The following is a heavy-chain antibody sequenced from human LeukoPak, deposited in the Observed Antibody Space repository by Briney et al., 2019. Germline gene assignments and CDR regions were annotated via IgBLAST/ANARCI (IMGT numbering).Heavy chain of an antibody. J-gene: IGHJ4*02. CDR3: ARRNAGGDGYLDY. CDR2: ISTDNGHT. CDR1: GYTFTKYG. V-gene: IGHV1-18*01. D-gene: IGHD2-21*01. Sequence: GASVKVSCKASGYTFTKYGIRWVRQAPGQGLEWMGSISTDNGHTDYAQKFQGRVTMTIETSTTTAYMELRSLRSDDTAVYYCARRNAGGDGYLDYWGQGTLVTVSS.